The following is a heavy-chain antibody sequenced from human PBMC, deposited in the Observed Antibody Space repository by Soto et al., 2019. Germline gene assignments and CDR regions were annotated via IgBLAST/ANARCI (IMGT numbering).Heavy chain of an antibody. V-gene: IGHV1-8*01. J-gene: IGHJ5*02. CDR3: ARDYCSGGSCHQGWFEP. Sequence: QVQLVQSGAEVKKPGASVKVSCKTSGYSFTSQDINWVRQATGQGLEWMGWMNPNTGNAVYAQKFQGRVTMTRNTSISTAYMELSSLRSEDTAVYSCARDYCSGGSCHQGWFEPWGQGTLVTVSS. D-gene: IGHD2-15*01. CDR2: MNPNTGNA. CDR1: GYSFTSQD.